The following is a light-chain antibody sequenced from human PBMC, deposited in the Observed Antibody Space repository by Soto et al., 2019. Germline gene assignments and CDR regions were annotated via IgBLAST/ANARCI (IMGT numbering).Light chain of an antibody. V-gene: IGKV3-20*01. J-gene: IGKJ1*01. Sequence: EIVLTQYPVTLYLSAGERATLSCRASQSVSSSSLAWYQQKPGQDPRLLIYGASTRATGIPDSFSGSGSGTDFTLTISRLEPADFAVYYCQHYGSSSGWTFGQGTKVELK. CDR2: GAS. CDR3: QHYGSSSGWT. CDR1: QSVSSSS.